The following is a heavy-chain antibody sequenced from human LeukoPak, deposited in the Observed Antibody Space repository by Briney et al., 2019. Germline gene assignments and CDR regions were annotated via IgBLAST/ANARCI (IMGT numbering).Heavy chain of an antibody. CDR1: GGSISSGSYY. J-gene: IGHJ6*03. D-gene: IGHD3-10*01. CDR2: IYTSGST. V-gene: IGHV4-61*02. Sequence: PSETLSLTCTVSGGSISSGSYYWSWIRQHAGRGLECIGRIYTSGSTNYNPSLKSRVTISVDTSKNQFSLKLSSVTAADTAVYYCARATMGNYYYYYYMDVWGKGTTVTVSS. CDR3: ARATMGNYYYYYYMDV.